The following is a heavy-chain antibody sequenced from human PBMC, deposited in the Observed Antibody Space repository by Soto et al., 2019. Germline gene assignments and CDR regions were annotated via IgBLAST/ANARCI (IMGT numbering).Heavy chain of an antibody. J-gene: IGHJ6*02. CDR2: IYYSGST. CDR1: GGSISSGGYY. D-gene: IGHD2-2*01. Sequence: PSETLSLTCTVSGGSISSGGYYWSWIRQHPGKGLEWIGYIYYSGSTYYNPSLKSRVTISVDTSKNQFSLKLSSVTAADTAVYYCARDKDRYCSSTSCYRRYGMDVWGQGTTVTVSS. V-gene: IGHV4-30-4*08. CDR3: ARDKDRYCSSTSCYRRYGMDV.